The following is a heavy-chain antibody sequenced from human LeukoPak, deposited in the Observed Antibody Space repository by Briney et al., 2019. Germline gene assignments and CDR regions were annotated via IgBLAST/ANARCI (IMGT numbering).Heavy chain of an antibody. D-gene: IGHD3-3*01. J-gene: IGHJ4*02. Sequence: SQTLSLTCAVSGGSISSGGYSWSWIRQPPGKGLEWIGRIYTSGSTNYNPSLKSRVTISVDTSKNQFSLKLSSVTAADTAVYYCASADFWSGYNYFDYWGQGTLVTVSS. V-gene: IGHV4-61*02. CDR1: GGSISSGGYS. CDR2: IYTSGST. CDR3: ASADFWSGYNYFDY.